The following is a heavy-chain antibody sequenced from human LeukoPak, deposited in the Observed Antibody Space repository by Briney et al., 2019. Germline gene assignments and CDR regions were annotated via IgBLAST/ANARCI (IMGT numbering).Heavy chain of an antibody. Sequence: GGSLRLSCVASGFTFSSYAMSRVRQAPGKGLEWVSAISGGGGSTYYADSVKGRFTISRDNSKNTLYLQMSSLRAEDTAVYYCAKEVLADWYFDLWGRGTLVTVSS. CDR1: GFTFSSYA. J-gene: IGHJ2*01. CDR2: ISGGGGST. CDR3: AKEVLADWYFDL. D-gene: IGHD4/OR15-4a*01. V-gene: IGHV3-23*01.